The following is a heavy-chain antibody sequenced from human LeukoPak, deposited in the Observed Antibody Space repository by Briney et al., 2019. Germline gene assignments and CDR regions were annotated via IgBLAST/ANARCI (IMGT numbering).Heavy chain of an antibody. V-gene: IGHV4-39*07. D-gene: IGHD6-19*01. CDR2: IYYSGST. CDR3: ARDGRAVAANPLS. Sequence: PSETLSLTCTVSGDSISTSSYYWGWIRQPPGKGLEWIGSIYYSGSTYYNPSLKSRVTISVDTSKNQFSLKLSSVTAADTAVYYCARDGRAVAANPLSWGQGTLVTVSS. CDR1: GDSISTSSYY. J-gene: IGHJ5*02.